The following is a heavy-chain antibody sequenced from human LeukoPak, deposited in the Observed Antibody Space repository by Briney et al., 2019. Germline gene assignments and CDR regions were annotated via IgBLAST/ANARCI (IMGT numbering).Heavy chain of an antibody. CDR2: MNPNSGNT. CDR1: GYTFTSYD. Sequence: ASVKVSCKASGYTFTSYDINWVRQATGPGLEGMGWMNPNSGNTVYAQKFQGRVTMTRNTSISTAYMELSSLRSEDTAVYYCARARVRGNWFDPWGQGTLVTVSS. CDR3: ARARVRGNWFDP. V-gene: IGHV1-8*01. J-gene: IGHJ5*02. D-gene: IGHD2-2*01.